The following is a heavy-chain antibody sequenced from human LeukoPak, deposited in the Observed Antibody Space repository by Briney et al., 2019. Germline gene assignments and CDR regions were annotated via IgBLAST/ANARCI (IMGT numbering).Heavy chain of an antibody. V-gene: IGHV4-39*07. D-gene: IGHD4/OR15-4a*01. Sequence: SETLSLTCTVSGGSFSSSSYCWGWIRQPPGKGLEWIGSIYYSGSTYYNPSLKSRVTISVDTSKNQFSLKLSSVTAADTAVYYCARGLSASAYYYYMDVWGKGTTVTVSS. CDR3: ARGLSASAYYYYMDV. CDR2: IYYSGST. J-gene: IGHJ6*03. CDR1: GGSFSSSSYC.